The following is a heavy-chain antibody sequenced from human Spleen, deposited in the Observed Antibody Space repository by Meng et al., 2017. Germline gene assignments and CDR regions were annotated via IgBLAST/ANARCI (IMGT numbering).Heavy chain of an antibody. Sequence: GESLKISCAASGFTFSSYWMHWVRQAPGKGLVWVSRINSDGSSTSYADSVKGRFTISRDNAKNTLYLQMNSLRAEDTAVYYCARAVIVGAKRYYFDYWGQGTLVTVSS. V-gene: IGHV3-74*01. CDR2: INSDGSST. D-gene: IGHD1-26*01. J-gene: IGHJ4*02. CDR3: ARAVIVGAKRYYFDY. CDR1: GFTFSSYW.